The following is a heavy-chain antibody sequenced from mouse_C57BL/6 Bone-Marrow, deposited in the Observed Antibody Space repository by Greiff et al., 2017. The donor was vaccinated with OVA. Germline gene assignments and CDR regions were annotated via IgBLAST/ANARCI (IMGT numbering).Heavy chain of an antibody. V-gene: IGHV1-66*01. CDR3: ASLRFSMDY. CDR2: IYPGSGNT. Sequence: QVQLKQSGPELVKPGASVKISCKASGYSFTSYYIHWVKQRPGQGLEWIGWIYPGSGNTKYNEKFKGKATLTADTSSSTAYMQLSSLTSEDSAVYYCASLRFSMDYWGQGTSVTVSS. J-gene: IGHJ4*01. D-gene: IGHD1-1*01. CDR1: GYSFTSYY.